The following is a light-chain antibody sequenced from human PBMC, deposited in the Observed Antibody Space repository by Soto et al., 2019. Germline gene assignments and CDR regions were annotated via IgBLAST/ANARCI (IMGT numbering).Light chain of an antibody. CDR1: QSLLHSNGYNY. CDR2: LGS. CDR3: MQPLQSWT. V-gene: IGKV2-28*01. Sequence: DLVMTQSPLSLPVTPGEPASISCRSSQSLLHSNGYNYLDWYLQKPGQSLQLLIYLGSNRASGVPDRFSGSGSGTDFTLKISRVEAEDVGVYYCMQPLQSWTFGQGTKVEIK. J-gene: IGKJ1*01.